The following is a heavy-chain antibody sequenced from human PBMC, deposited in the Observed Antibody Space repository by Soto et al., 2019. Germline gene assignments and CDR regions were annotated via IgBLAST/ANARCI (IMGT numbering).Heavy chain of an antibody. CDR3: ARADQSYDSSGEGVYYFDY. J-gene: IGHJ4*02. V-gene: IGHV4-59*01. CDR1: GGSIRSYY. Sequence: PSETLSLTCTVSGGSIRSYYWTWIRQPPGKGLEWIGYVYYSGSTNKNPSLKSRATISVDTSKNQFSLKLSSVTAADTAVYYCARADQSYDSSGEGVYYFDYWGQGTLVTVSS. D-gene: IGHD3-22*01. CDR2: VYYSGST.